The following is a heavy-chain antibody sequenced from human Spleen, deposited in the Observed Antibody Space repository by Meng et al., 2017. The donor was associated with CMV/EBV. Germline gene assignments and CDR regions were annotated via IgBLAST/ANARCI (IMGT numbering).Heavy chain of an antibody. CDR3: ARDVGSGCSSTSCYNGYYYYGMDV. CDR2: ISAYNGNT. Sequence: ASVKVSCKASGYTFTSYGISWVRQAPGQGLEWMGWISAYNGNTNYAQKLQGRVTMTTDTSTSTAYMELRSLRSDDTAVYYCARDVGSGCSSTSCYNGYYYYGMDVWGQGTTVTVS. V-gene: IGHV1-18*01. D-gene: IGHD2-2*02. J-gene: IGHJ6*02. CDR1: GYTFTSYG.